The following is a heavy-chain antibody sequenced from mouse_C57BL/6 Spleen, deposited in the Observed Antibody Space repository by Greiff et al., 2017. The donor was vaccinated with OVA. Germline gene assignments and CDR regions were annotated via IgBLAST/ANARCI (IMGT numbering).Heavy chain of an antibody. CDR1: GYAFSSSW. V-gene: IGHV1-82*01. CDR3: APNWDEGYYFDY. J-gene: IGHJ2*01. Sequence: VQLQQSGPELVKPGASVKISCKASGYAFSSSWMNWVKQRPGKGLEWIGRIYPGDGDTNYNGKFKGKATLTADKSSSTAYMQLSSLTSEDSAVYFCAPNWDEGYYFDYWGQGTTLTVSS. CDR2: IYPGDGDT. D-gene: IGHD4-1*01.